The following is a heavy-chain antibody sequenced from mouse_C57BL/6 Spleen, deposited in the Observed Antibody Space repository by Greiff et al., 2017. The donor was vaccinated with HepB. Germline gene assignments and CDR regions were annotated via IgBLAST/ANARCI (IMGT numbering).Heavy chain of an antibody. CDR2: IYPGSGST. V-gene: IGHV1-55*01. Sequence: QVQLKQPGAELVKPGASVKMSCKASGYTFTSYWITWVKQRPGQGLEWIGDIYPGSGSTNYNEKFKSKATLTVDTSSSTAYMQLSSLTSEDSAVYYCARSGDYDVDYAMDYWGQGTSVTVSS. CDR1: GYTFTSYW. J-gene: IGHJ4*01. CDR3: ARSGDYDVDYAMDY. D-gene: IGHD2-4*01.